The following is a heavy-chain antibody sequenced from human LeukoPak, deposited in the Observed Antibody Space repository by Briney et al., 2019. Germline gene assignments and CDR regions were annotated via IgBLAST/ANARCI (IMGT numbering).Heavy chain of an antibody. CDR1: GFTSSSYG. D-gene: IGHD3-10*01. Sequence: GGTLRLSCAASGFTSSSYGMSWVRQAPGKGLEWVSAISGSGGSTYYADSVKGRFTISRDNPKNTLYLQMNSLRAEDTAVYYCAKDWYYGSGSAFDYWGQGTLVTVSS. V-gene: IGHV3-23*01. CDR2: ISGSGGST. CDR3: AKDWYYGSGSAFDY. J-gene: IGHJ4*02.